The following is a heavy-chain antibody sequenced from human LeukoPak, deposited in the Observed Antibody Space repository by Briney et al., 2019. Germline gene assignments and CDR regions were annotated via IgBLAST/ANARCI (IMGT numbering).Heavy chain of an antibody. J-gene: IGHJ4*02. Sequence: GGSLRLSCAASGFTFSSYGMSWVRQAPGKGLEWVSTISGSGGSTYYADSVKGRFTVSRDNSKNTLYLQMNSLRAEDTAVYYCAKELVLYYYDSSGYYQDYWGQGTLVTVSS. D-gene: IGHD3-22*01. CDR2: ISGSGGST. V-gene: IGHV3-23*01. CDR3: AKELVLYYYDSSGYYQDY. CDR1: GFTFSSYG.